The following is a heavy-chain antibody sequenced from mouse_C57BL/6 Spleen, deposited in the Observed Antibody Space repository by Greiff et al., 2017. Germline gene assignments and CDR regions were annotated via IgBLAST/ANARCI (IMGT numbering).Heavy chain of an antibody. V-gene: IGHV1-34*01. D-gene: IGHD2-1*01. CDR3: ANGNNFDY. CDR2: IDPNNGGN. Sequence: EVQLQQSGPELVKPGASVKLSCKASGYTFTDYSLHWVKQSHGKSLEWIGYIDPNNGGNGYNQKFKGKATLTVDKSSSTAYMDLRSLTTEDSAVYYCANGNNFDYWGQGTTLTVSS. CDR1: GYTFTDYS. J-gene: IGHJ2*01.